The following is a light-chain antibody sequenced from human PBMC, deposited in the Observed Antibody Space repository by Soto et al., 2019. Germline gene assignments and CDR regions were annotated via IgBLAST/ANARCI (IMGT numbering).Light chain of an antibody. CDR1: QTVRSSF. CDR2: GAS. J-gene: IGKJ4*01. Sequence: EIVLTQSPGTLSLSPGERSTLACSASQTVRSSFLAWYQQKPGQAPRLFIYGASRRVTGIPDRFSGSGSETDFTLTISRLEPEDFAVYYCHQYGNSPLTFGGGTKVDIK. V-gene: IGKV3-20*01. CDR3: HQYGNSPLT.